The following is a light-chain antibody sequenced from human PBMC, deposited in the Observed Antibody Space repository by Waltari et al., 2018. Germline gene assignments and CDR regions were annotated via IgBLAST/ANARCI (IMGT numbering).Light chain of an antibody. CDR3: QTGGHGTWV. Sequence: QLVLTQSPSASAPLGASVRLTCTLSSGHTSNVIACHQQQPEKGPRYLMKVNSDGSHTKGDEIPDRFSGSSSGAERYLTISSLHSEDEADYYCQTGGHGTWVFGGGTKLTVL. V-gene: IGLV4-69*01. CDR2: VNSDGSH. J-gene: IGLJ3*02. CDR1: SGHTSNV.